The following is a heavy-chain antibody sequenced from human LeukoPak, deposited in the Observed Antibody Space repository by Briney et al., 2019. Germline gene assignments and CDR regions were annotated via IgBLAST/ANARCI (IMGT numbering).Heavy chain of an antibody. CDR1: GGSISSYY. D-gene: IGHD3-3*01. V-gene: IGHV4-59*01. CDR3: ARGYYDFWSGYYYYYGMDV. CDR2: IYYSGST. Sequence: KPSETLSLTCTVSGGSISSYYWSWIRQPPGKGLEWIGYIYYSGSTNYNPSLKSRVTISVDTSKNQFSLKLSSVTAAVTAVYYCARGYYDFWSGYYYYYGMDVWGQGTTVTVSS. J-gene: IGHJ6*02.